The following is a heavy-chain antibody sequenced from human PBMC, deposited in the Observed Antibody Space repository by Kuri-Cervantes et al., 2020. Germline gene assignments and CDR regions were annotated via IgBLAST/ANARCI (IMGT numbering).Heavy chain of an antibody. J-gene: IGHJ4*02. CDR1: GYSFTSYW. Sequence: GGSLRLSCKGSGYSFTSYWIGWVRQMPGKGLEWMGIIYPGDSDTRYSPSFQGQVTISADKSISTAYLQWSSLKASDTAMYYRARCDGYFEYYFDYWGQGTLVTVSS. D-gene: IGHD3-22*01. CDR2: IYPGDSDT. CDR3: ARCDGYFEYYFDY. V-gene: IGHV5-51*01.